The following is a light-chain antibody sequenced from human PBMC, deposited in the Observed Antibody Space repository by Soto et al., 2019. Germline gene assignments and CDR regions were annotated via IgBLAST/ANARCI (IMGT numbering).Light chain of an antibody. Sequence: DIRMTKSPSTLSGSVGDRVTITCRASETISSWLAWYQQKPGKATKLLIYKASTLKSGVPSRFSGSGSGTEFTLTISILQPEDIATYYCQQYDSYWKFGQGTKVDIK. CDR3: QQYDSYWK. V-gene: IGKV1-5*03. CDR1: ETISSW. CDR2: KAS. J-gene: IGKJ1*01.